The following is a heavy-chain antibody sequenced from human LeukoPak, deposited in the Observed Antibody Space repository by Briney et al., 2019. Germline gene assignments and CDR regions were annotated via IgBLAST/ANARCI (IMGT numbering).Heavy chain of an antibody. Sequence: GGSLRLSCAASGFTFSSYWMSWVRQAPGKGLEWVANIKEDGGEKYYVDSVKGRFTISRDNAKSSLYLQMNSLRAEDTAVYYCARGAPPLDYGDYIFDYWGQGTLVTVSS. CDR2: IKEDGGEK. D-gene: IGHD4-17*01. CDR3: ARGAPPLDYGDYIFDY. CDR1: GFTFSSYW. V-gene: IGHV3-7*01. J-gene: IGHJ4*02.